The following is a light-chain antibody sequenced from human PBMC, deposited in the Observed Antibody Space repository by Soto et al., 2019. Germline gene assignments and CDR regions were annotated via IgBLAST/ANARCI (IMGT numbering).Light chain of an antibody. V-gene: IGKV3-15*01. Sequence: EIVMTQSPATLSVSPGERASLSCRASQSISTTFAGYQQKPGQAPRLLIYGASTRATGIPARFSGSGSGTEFTLTISSPQSEDCAVYYLQQYDKWPLTFGPGTKVDIE. J-gene: IGKJ3*01. CDR1: QSISTT. CDR2: GAS. CDR3: QQYDKWPLT.